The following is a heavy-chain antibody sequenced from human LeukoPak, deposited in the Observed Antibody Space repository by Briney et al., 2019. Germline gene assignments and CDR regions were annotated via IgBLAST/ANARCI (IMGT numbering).Heavy chain of an antibody. Sequence: GGSLRLSCAASGFTFSSYAMSWVRQAPGKGLEWVSAISGNGDITYYADSVRGRFTISRDNSKNTLYLQMNSLRAEDTAVYYCARVKRDCSGGTCYSYDYWGQGTLVTVST. CDR2: ISGNGDIT. D-gene: IGHD2-15*01. V-gene: IGHV3-23*01. CDR3: ARVKRDCSGGTCYSYDY. J-gene: IGHJ4*02. CDR1: GFTFSSYA.